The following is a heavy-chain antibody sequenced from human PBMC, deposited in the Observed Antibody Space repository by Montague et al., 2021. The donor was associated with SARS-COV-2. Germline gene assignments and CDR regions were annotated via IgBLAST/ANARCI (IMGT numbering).Heavy chain of an antibody. D-gene: IGHD3-22*01. CDR1: GGSVSSGSYY. CDR2: IYYSGST. V-gene: IGHV4-61*01. J-gene: IGHJ4*02. CDR3: ARVLTWDSSGPYSENFDY. Sequence: SETLSLTCTVSGGSVSSGSYYWSWIRQPPGKGLEWIGYIYYSGSTNYNPSLESRVTISIDTSKNQFSLKLSSVTAADTAVYYCARVLTWDSSGPYSENFDYWGQGTLVTVSS.